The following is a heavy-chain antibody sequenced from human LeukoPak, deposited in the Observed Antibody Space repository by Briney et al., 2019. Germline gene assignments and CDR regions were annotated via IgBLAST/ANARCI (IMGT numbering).Heavy chain of an antibody. CDR3: AKWGDYDILTGYYDPDY. Sequence: GGSLRLSCAASGFTFTNYAMYWVRQAPGKGLEWVSAVRGRDDSTHYADSVKGRFTISRDTSKNTLFLQMNSLRAEDTAVYYCAKWGDYDILTGYYDPDYWGQGTLVAVSS. J-gene: IGHJ4*02. V-gene: IGHV3-23*01. CDR1: GFTFTNYA. CDR2: VRGRDDST. D-gene: IGHD3-9*01.